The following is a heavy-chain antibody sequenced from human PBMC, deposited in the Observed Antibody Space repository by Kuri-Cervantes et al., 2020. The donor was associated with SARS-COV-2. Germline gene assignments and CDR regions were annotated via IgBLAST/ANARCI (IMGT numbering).Heavy chain of an antibody. Sequence: ESLKISCAASGFTLSSYWMSWVRQPPGKGLEWIGSIYHSGRTYYNPSLKSRVTISVDTSKNQFSLKLSSVTAADTAVYYCARDLDSSGSPTDYGMAVWGQGTTVTVSS. J-gene: IGHJ6*02. CDR2: IYHSGRT. CDR3: ARDLDSSGSPTDYGMAV. V-gene: IGHV4-38-2*02. CDR1: GFTLSSYW. D-gene: IGHD3-22*01.